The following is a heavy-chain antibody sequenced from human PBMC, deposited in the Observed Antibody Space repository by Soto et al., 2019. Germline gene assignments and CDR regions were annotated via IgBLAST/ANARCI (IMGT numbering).Heavy chain of an antibody. V-gene: IGHV1-69*01. J-gene: IGHJ4*02. D-gene: IGHD3-22*01. Sequence: QVQLVQSGAEVKKPGSSVKVSCKASGGTFSSYAISWVRQAPGQGLEWMGGIIPFFGTAKYAQKFQGRVTITEDETTSTAYMELSSLRSEDTAVYYCARAASITMIVVAHAGSYYFNYWGQGTLVTVSS. CDR1: GGTFSSYA. CDR2: IIPFFGTA. CDR3: ARAASITMIVVAHAGSYYFNY.